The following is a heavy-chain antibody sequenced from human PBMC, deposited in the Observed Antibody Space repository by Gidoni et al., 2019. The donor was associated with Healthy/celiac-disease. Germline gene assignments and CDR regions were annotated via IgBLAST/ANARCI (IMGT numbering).Heavy chain of an antibody. Sequence: QVQLQQWGAGLLKPSETLSLTCAVYGGSFSGYYWSWIRQPPGKGLEWIGEINHSGSTNYNPSLKSRVTISVDTSKNQFSLKLSSVTAADTAVYYCARGRTGYCSGGSCRMDVWGQGTTVTVSS. V-gene: IGHV4-34*01. D-gene: IGHD2-15*01. J-gene: IGHJ6*02. CDR1: GGSFSGYY. CDR3: ARGRTGYCSGGSCRMDV. CDR2: INHSGST.